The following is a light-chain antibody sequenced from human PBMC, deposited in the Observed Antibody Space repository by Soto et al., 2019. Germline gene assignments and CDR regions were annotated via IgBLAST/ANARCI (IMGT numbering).Light chain of an antibody. V-gene: IGLV2-14*03. CDR2: DVS. CDR3: SSYTSDPALG. Sequence: QSVLTQPASVSGSPGQSITISCTGTGSDIGRYNSVSWYQHHPGRAPKVIIYDVSNRPSWVSNRFSGSKSGNTASLTISGLQAEDEANYYCSSYTSDPALGFGGGTKLTVL. J-gene: IGLJ2*01. CDR1: GSDIGRYNS.